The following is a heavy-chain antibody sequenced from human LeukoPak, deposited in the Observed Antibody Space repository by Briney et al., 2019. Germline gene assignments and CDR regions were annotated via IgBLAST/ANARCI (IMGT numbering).Heavy chain of an antibody. Sequence: PSETLSLTCTVSGGSIRSSSYYWAWVRQPPGKGLGWIGNIYYSGSTYYNPSLKSRVTISVDTSKNQFSLKLSSVTAAATAVYFCAISTYDYDSSGIFWGQGTLVTVSS. CDR1: GGSIRSSSYY. V-gene: IGHV4-39*01. D-gene: IGHD3-22*01. CDR2: IYYSGST. CDR3: AISTYDYDSSGIF. J-gene: IGHJ4*02.